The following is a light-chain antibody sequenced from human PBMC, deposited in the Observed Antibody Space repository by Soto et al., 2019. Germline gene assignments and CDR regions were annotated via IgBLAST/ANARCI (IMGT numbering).Light chain of an antibody. CDR1: SSDVGGYNY. CDR3: CSYTGTNSPYV. Sequence: QSVLSQPASVSGSPGQSITISCTGTSSDVGGYNYVSWYQQHPGKAPKLMIYDVSNRPSGVSDRFSGSKSGNTASLIVSGLQPEDEADYYCCSYTGTNSPYVFRTGTKVTVL. CDR2: DVS. J-gene: IGLJ1*01. V-gene: IGLV2-14*03.